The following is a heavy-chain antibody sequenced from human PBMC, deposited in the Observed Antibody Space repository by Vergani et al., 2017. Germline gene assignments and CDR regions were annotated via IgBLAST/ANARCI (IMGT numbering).Heavy chain of an antibody. CDR2: IYPKNGDT. CDR3: ARDQKYVAVLPAAAVDY. J-gene: IGHJ4*02. CDR1: GYTFTSFG. D-gene: IGHD2-2*01. Sequence: QVQVVQSGAEVRKPGASVKVSFKTSGYTFTSFGISWVRQAPGQGLEWLGYIYPKNGDTRYAQKFQDRVTMTTDTATNTAYMELRNLISDDTAVYFCARDQKYVAVLPAAAVDYWGQGTLVTVSS. V-gene: IGHV1-18*01.